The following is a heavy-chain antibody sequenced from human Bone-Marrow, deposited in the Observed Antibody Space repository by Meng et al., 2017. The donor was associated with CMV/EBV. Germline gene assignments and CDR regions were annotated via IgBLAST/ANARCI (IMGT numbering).Heavy chain of an antibody. CDR1: GFTVSSYW. Sequence: SGFTVSSYWMHWVRQAPGKGLVWVSRINSDGSSTSYADSVKGRFTISRDNAKNTLYLQMNSLRAEDTAVYYCARGRRYYDSSGYLDYWGQGTLVTVSS. D-gene: IGHD3-22*01. CDR2: INSDGSST. V-gene: IGHV3-74*01. CDR3: ARGRRYYDSSGYLDY. J-gene: IGHJ4*02.